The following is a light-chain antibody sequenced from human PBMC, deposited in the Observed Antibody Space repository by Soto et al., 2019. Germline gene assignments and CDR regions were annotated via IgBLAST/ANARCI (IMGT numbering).Light chain of an antibody. CDR1: QSVSSSY. CDR2: GAS. V-gene: IGKV3-20*01. Sequence: EIVLTQSPGTLSLSPGERATLSCRASQSVSSSYLAWYQQKPGQAPRLLSYGASSRATGIPDRFSGSGSGTDFTFTISRLEHEDFAGYCCQQYGSSPPRAFGQGTKVEIK. CDR3: QQYGSSPPRA. J-gene: IGKJ1*01.